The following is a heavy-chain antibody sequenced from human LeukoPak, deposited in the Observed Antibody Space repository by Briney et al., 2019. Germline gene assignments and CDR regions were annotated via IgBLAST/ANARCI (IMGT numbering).Heavy chain of an antibody. D-gene: IGHD2-2*01. J-gene: IGHJ6*03. CDR3: AREAGNCSSTSCYVYYYYMDV. Sequence: ASVKVSCKASGYTFTGYYMHWVRQAPGQGLEWMGWISAYNGNTNYAQKLQGRVTMTTDTSTSTAYMELRSLRSDDTAVYYCAREAGNCSSTSCYVYYYYMDVWGKGTTVTVSS. CDR2: ISAYNGNT. CDR1: GYTFTGYY. V-gene: IGHV1-18*04.